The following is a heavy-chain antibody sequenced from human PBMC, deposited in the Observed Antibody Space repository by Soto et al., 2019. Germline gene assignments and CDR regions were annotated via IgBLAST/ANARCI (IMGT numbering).Heavy chain of an antibody. D-gene: IGHD5-18*01. J-gene: IGHJ6*02. CDR3: ATPTAYSYGPLHYYGMDV. CDR2: INPSGGST. CDR1: GYTFTSYY. V-gene: IGHV1-46*01. Sequence: GASVKVSCKASGYTFTSYYMHWVRQAPGQGLEWMGIINPSGGSTSYAQKFQGRVTMTRDTSTSTVYMELSSLRSEDTAVYYCATPTAYSYGPLHYYGMDVWGQGTTVTVSS.